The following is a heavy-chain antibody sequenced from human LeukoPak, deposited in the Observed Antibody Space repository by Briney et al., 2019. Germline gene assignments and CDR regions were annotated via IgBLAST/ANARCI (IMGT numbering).Heavy chain of an antibody. D-gene: IGHD3-22*01. Sequence: ATVKVSCKASGGTFSSYAISWVRQAPGQGLEWMGWINPNSGGTNYAQKFQGRVTMTRDTSISTAYMELSRLRSDDTAVYYCARAYYYDSSGYRPDYWGQGTLVTVSS. CDR2: INPNSGGT. V-gene: IGHV1-2*02. CDR1: GGTFSSYA. J-gene: IGHJ4*02. CDR3: ARAYYYDSSGYRPDY.